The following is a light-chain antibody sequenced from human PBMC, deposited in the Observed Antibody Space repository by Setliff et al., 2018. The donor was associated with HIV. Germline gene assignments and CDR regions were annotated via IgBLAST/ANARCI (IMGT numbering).Light chain of an antibody. J-gene: IGLJ1*01. CDR3: SAWDDSLTASYV. Sequence: QSALTQPPSASGTPGQRVTISCSGSSSNIGSNTVNWYQQLPGTAPKLLIYKNDQRPSGVPDRFSGSKSGTSASLVIRGLRSEDEADYYCSAWDDSLTASYVFGSGTKVTVL. CDR1: SSNIGSNT. CDR2: KND. V-gene: IGLV1-44*01.